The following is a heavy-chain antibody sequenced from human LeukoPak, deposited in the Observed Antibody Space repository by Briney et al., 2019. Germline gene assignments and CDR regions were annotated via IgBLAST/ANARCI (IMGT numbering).Heavy chain of an antibody. CDR3: ARDDIAATGPSFDY. J-gene: IGHJ4*02. CDR2: ISSRSGYI. V-gene: IGHV3-21*01. Sequence: GGSLRLSCAASGFTFSSYSMNWVRQAPGKGLEWVSSISSRSGYIYYADSVKGRFTISRDNAKNSLYLQMNSLRAEDTAVYYCARDDIAATGPSFDYWGQGTLVTVSS. CDR1: GFTFSSYS. D-gene: IGHD6-6*01.